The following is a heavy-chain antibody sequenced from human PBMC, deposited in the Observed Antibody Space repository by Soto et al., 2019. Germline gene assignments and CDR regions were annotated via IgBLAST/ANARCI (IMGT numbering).Heavy chain of an antibody. J-gene: IGHJ5*02. V-gene: IGHV3-74*03. CDR3: VKGGVDA. CDR1: GFTFSSYW. Sequence: GGSLRLSCSASGFTFSSYWMHWVRQVPGKGLVWVSRINGDGSTTTYADSVEGRFTISRDNAKNTLYLQMNRLRAEDTAVYYCVKGGVDAWGQGTLVTVSS. CDR2: INGDGSTT.